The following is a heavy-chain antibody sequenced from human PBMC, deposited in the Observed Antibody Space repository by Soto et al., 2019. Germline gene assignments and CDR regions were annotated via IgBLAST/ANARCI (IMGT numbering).Heavy chain of an antibody. CDR2: IWYDGSNK. CDR3: ARGGRVATRDAFDI. J-gene: IGHJ3*02. Sequence: QVQLVESGGGVVQPGRSLRLSCAASGFTFSSYGMHWVRQAPGKGLEWVAVIWYDGSNKYYADSVKGRFTISRDTSKNTLNLQRNSTRAEDTAVYYCARGGRVATRDAFDIWGQGTMVTVSS. V-gene: IGHV3-33*01. D-gene: IGHD5-12*01. CDR1: GFTFSSYG.